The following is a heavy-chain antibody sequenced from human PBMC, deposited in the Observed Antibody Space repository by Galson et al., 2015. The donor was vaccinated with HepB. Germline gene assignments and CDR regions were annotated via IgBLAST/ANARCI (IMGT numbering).Heavy chain of an antibody. V-gene: IGHV2-70*01. J-gene: IGHJ6*03. CDR2: IDWDDDK. CDR3: ARMGGYSYGEGYYYYYMDV. Sequence: PALVKPTQTLTLTCTFSGFSLRTSGMCVSWIRQPPGKALEWLALIDWDDDKYYSTSLKTRLTISKDTSKNQVVLTMTNMDPVDTATYYCARMGGYSYGEGYYYYYMDVWGKGTTVTVSS. CDR1: GFSLRTSGMC. D-gene: IGHD5-18*01.